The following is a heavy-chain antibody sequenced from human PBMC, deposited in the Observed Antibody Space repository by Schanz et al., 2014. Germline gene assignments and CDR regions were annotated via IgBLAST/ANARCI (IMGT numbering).Heavy chain of an antibody. D-gene: IGHD2-15*01. CDR1: GFTLSSYG. Sequence: ARLVESGGGVVQPGRSLRLSCAASGFTLSSYGMHWVRQAPGKGLEWVSAISGNGGSTYYADSVKGRFTISRDNSKSTRYLQMNSLRAEDAAVYYCARGGAAYYFDDWGQGTLVTVSS. V-gene: IGHV3-23*04. CDR2: ISGNGGST. J-gene: IGHJ4*02. CDR3: ARGGAAYYFDD.